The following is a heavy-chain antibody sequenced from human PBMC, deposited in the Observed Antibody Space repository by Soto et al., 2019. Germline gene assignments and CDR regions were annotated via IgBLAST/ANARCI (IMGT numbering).Heavy chain of an antibody. CDR3: ARESWVTAIPVSAY. V-gene: IGHV3-30-3*01. Sequence: GGSLRLSCAASGFTFSSYAMHWVRQAPGKGLEWVAVISYDGSNKYYADSVKGRFTISRDNSKNTLYLQMNSLRAEDTAVYYCARESWVTAIPVSAYWGQGTLVTVSS. D-gene: IGHD2-21*02. J-gene: IGHJ4*02. CDR2: ISYDGSNK. CDR1: GFTFSSYA.